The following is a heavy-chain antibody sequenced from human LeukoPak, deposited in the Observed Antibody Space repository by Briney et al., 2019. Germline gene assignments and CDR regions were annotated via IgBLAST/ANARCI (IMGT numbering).Heavy chain of an antibody. J-gene: IGHJ4*02. V-gene: IGHV3-23*01. CDR1: GFIFDNYV. Sequence: PGGSLRLSCVASGFIFDNYVMTWVRQAPGKGLGWVSGTGGSGFSTYYSDSVKGRFTISRDNSKNTLYLQMNSLRAEDTAVYYCAKDGGPLRHSDWFFDYWGQGILVTVSS. CDR2: TGGSGFST. CDR3: AKDGGPLRHSDWFFDY. D-gene: IGHD3-9*01.